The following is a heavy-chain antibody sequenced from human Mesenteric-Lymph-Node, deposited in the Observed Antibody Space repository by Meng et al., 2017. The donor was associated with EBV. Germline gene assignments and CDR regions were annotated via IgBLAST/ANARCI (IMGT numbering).Heavy chain of an antibody. Sequence: LQEPGPGLVKPSGTLSRTFACSGGDIYESNWGSWVRQPPGKGLEWIGETYHSGCYNYSPSLKSRVSMSVDNTKNQFSLTLHSVTAADTAVYYCARGLGGSGKYHFDFWGPGILVTVSS. V-gene: IGHV4-4*02. CDR1: GGDIYESNW. CDR3: ARGLGGSGKYHFDF. CDR2: TYHSGCY. D-gene: IGHD3-10*01. J-gene: IGHJ4*02.